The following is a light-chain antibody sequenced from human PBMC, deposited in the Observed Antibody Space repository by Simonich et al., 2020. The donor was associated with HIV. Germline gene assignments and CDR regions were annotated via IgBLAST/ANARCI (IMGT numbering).Light chain of an antibody. J-gene: IGLJ3*02. CDR1: SGSVSTSYY. V-gene: IGLV8-61*01. Sequence: QTVVTQEPSFSVSPGVTVTLTCGLSSGSVSTSYYPTWYQQTPGQTPRTLINSTNTRSSGVPDRFSGSIIGKKAALTITGAQADDESDYYCVLYMGSGIWVFGGGTKLTVL. CDR2: STN. CDR3: VLYMGSGIWV.